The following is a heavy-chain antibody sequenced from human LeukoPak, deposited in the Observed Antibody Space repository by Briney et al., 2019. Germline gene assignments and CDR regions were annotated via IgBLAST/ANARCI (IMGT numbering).Heavy chain of an antibody. CDR1: GGSISSGSYY. CDR2: IYISGST. J-gene: IGHJ5*02. CDR3: ARAVVADTNWFDP. D-gene: IGHD2-15*01. Sequence: EPSETLSLTCTVSGGSISSGSYYWSWIRQPAGKGLEWIGRIYISGSTNYNPSLKSRVTISVDTSKNQFSLKVSSVTAADTAVYYCARAVVADTNWFDPWGQGTLVTVSS. V-gene: IGHV4-61*02.